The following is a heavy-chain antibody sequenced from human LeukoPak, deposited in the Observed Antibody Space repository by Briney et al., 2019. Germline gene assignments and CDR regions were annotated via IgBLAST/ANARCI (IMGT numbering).Heavy chain of an antibody. Sequence: PSETLSLTCTVSGGSISSSSYYWGWIRQPPGKGLEWIGSIYYSGSTYYNPSLKSRVTISVDTSKNQFSLKLSSATAADTAVYYCARNPADYVWGSYRYYNWFDPWGQGTLVTVSS. CDR1: GGSISSSSYY. CDR3: ARNPADYVWGSYRYYNWFDP. V-gene: IGHV4-39*07. CDR2: IYYSGST. D-gene: IGHD3-16*02. J-gene: IGHJ5*02.